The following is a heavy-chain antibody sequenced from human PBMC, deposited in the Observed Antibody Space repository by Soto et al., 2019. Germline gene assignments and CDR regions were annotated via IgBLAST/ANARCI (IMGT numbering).Heavy chain of an antibody. CDR2: INHSGST. CDR3: ARTIASTTTDAFDI. V-gene: IGHV4-34*01. Sequence: SEARSLTCAVYGGSLSDYYWSWIRQPPGKGLEWIGEINHSGSTNYNPSLKNRVTISVDTSKKQFSLNLNSVAAADTAVFYCARTIASTTTDAFDIWGQGTMVTVSS. J-gene: IGHJ3*02. CDR1: GGSLSDYY. D-gene: IGHD3-3*02.